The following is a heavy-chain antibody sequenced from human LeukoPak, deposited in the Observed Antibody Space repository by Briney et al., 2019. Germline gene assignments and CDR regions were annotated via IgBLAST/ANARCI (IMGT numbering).Heavy chain of an antibody. CDR2: INHSGST. Sequence: PSETLSLTCAVYGGSFSGYYWSWIRQPPGKGLEWIGEINHSGSTNYNPSLKSRVTISVDTSKNQFSLKLSSVTAADTAVYCCARDLYSYGTIDIWGQGTMVTVSS. J-gene: IGHJ3*02. V-gene: IGHV4-34*01. CDR3: ARDLYSYGTIDI. D-gene: IGHD5-18*01. CDR1: GGSFSGYY.